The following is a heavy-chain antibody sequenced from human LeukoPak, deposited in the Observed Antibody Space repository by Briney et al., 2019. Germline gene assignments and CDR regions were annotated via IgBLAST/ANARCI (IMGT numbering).Heavy chain of an antibody. D-gene: IGHD1-26*01. J-gene: IGHJ4*02. CDR2: IKQEGSEK. V-gene: IGHV3-7*01. CDR1: GLPFSNYW. Sequence: GGSLTLPCAPCGLPFSNYWMRWVRQAPRKGREGVANIKQEGSEKYYVHSVKGRFTISRDNAKNSLYLQMKSVRVEDTAVYYCARVSGATFDYWGQGTLVTVSS. CDR3: ARVSGATFDY.